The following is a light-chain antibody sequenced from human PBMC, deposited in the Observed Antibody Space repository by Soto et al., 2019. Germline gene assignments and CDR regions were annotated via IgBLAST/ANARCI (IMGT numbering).Light chain of an antibody. CDR2: GAS. J-gene: IGKJ1*01. Sequence: EIVLTQSPDTLSLSPGERATLSCRASQSVSSNYLAWYQQKPGQAPRLLIYGASRRATGIPDRFSGSGSGTDFTLTISRLEPEDFAVYYCQQYVTSPAFGQGTKVDIK. CDR1: QSVSSNY. V-gene: IGKV3-20*01. CDR3: QQYVTSPA.